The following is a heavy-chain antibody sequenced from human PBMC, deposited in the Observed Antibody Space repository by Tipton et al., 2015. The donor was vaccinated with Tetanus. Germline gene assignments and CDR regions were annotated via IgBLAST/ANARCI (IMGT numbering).Heavy chain of an antibody. J-gene: IGHJ4*02. CDR2: IKQDGSEK. CDR1: GFTFSSYW. CDR3: ARDAGITGAPGENY. V-gene: IGHV3-7*01. Sequence: SLRLSCAASGFTFSSYWMSWVRQAPGKGLEWVANIKQDGSEKYYVDSVKGRFTISRDNAKNSLYLQMNSLRAEDTAVYYCARDAGITGAPGENYWGQGTLVPVSS. D-gene: IGHD1-20*01.